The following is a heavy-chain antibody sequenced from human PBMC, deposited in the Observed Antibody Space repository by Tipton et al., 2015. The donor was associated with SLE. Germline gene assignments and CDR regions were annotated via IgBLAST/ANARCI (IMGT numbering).Heavy chain of an antibody. D-gene: IGHD1-14*01. J-gene: IGHJ3*02. CDR1: GGSISSHY. V-gene: IGHV4-59*11. CDR2: IYYSGST. CDR3: ARAGDRDAFDI. Sequence: TLSLTCTVSGGSISSHYWSWIRQPSGKGLEWIGYIYYSGSTNYNPSLKSRVTISVDTSKNQFSLKLSSVTAADTAVYYCARAGDRDAFDIWGQGTMVTVSS.